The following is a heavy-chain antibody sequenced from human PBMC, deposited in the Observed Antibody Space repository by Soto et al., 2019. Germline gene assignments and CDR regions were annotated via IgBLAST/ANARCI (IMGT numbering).Heavy chain of an antibody. Sequence: GGSLRLSCAASGFTFSSYSMNWVRQAPGKGLEWVSSISSSSSYIYYADSVKGRFTISRDNAKNSLYLQMNSLRAEDTAVYYCTSGVVVVPAAPTGYDAFDIWGQGTMVTVS. J-gene: IGHJ3*02. CDR3: TSGVVVVPAAPTGYDAFDI. CDR1: GFTFSSYS. CDR2: ISSSSSYI. D-gene: IGHD2-2*01. V-gene: IGHV3-21*01.